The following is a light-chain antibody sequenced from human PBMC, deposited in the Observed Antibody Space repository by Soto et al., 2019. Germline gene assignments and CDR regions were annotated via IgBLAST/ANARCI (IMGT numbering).Light chain of an antibody. CDR1: SSNIGENY. Sequence: QSVLTQPPSVSAAPGQKVTISCSGRSSNIGENYVSWYQQFPGTAPKHLIYDNNKRPSGIPDRFSGSKSGTSATLGITGLQTGEEADYHCGSWDNSLTAGVFGGGTKLTVL. J-gene: IGLJ2*01. CDR3: GSWDNSLTAGV. CDR2: DNN. V-gene: IGLV1-51*01.